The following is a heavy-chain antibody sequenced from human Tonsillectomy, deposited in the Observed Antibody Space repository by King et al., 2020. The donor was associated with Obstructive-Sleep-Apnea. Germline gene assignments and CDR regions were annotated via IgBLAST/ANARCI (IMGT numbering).Heavy chain of an antibody. CDR3: AKYATYYDILTGYNYFDY. J-gene: IGHJ4*02. CDR2: ISYDGSNK. D-gene: IGHD3-9*01. CDR1: GFTFSSYG. Sequence: VQLVESGGGVVQPGRSLRLSCAASGFTFSSYGMHWGRPAPGKGLEWGAVISYDGSNKYYADSVKGRFTIARDNSKNTLYLQMNSLRAEDTAVYYCAKYATYYDILTGYNYFDYWGQGTLVTVSS. V-gene: IGHV3-30*18.